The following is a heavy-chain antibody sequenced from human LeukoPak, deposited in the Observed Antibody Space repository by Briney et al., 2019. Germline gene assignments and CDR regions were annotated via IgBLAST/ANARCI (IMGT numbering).Heavy chain of an antibody. CDR3: ARVRPIVAPGGIFDY. V-gene: IGHV4-38-2*01. J-gene: IGHJ4*02. D-gene: IGHD5-12*01. CDR2: IYQSGST. Sequence: SSETLSLTCAVSGYSISGGYYWGWIRQPPGKGLEWIGSIYQSGSTYNNPSLKSRVTISVDTSKNQFSLKLSSVTAADTAVYYCARVRPIVAPGGIFDYWGQGTLVTVSS. CDR1: GYSISGGYY.